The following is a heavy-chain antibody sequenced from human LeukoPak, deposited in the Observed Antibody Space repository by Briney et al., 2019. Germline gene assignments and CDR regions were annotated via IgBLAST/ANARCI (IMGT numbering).Heavy chain of an antibody. CDR3: ARDYCSSTSCYLAGVDY. CDR1: GFTFSNYW. CDR2: INSDGSST. Sequence: QSGGSLRLSCAASGFTFSNYWRHWVRQAPGKGLLWFSRINSDGSSTSYADSVKGRFTISRDNAKNTLYLQMNSLRAEDTAIYYCARDYCSSTSCYLAGVDYWGQGTLVTVSS. D-gene: IGHD2-2*01. J-gene: IGHJ4*02. V-gene: IGHV3-74*01.